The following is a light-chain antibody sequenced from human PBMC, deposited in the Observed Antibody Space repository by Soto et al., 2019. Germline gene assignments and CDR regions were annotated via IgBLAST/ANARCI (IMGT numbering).Light chain of an antibody. V-gene: IGLV2-14*01. CDR1: SSDVGGYIY. Sequence: QSALTQPASVSGSPGQSITISCTGTSSDVGGYIYVSWYQQHPDKAPKLLIYEVSNRPSGVSNRFSGSKSGNTASLTISGLQAEDEADYYCSSFTDSSTPGYVFGTGTKVTVL. J-gene: IGLJ1*01. CDR3: SSFTDSSTPGYV. CDR2: EVS.